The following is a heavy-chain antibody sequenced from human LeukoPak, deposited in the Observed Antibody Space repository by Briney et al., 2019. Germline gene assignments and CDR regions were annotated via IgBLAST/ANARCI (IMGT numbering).Heavy chain of an antibody. CDR1: GYSISSGYY. V-gene: IGHV4-38-2*02. CDR3: VRDLVVYGNIDY. CDR2: IYHSGTT. D-gene: IGHD2-8*02. J-gene: IGHJ4*02. Sequence: SETLSLTCTVSGYSISSGYYWGWVRQSLGKGLEWIGTIYHSGTTYYNPSIKSRLSISMDTSKNQFSLKLTSVTAADTAVYFCVRDLVVYGNIDYWGQGTLVTVSS.